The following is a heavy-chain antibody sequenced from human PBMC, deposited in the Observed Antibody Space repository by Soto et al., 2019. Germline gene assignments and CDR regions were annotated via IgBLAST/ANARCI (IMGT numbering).Heavy chain of an antibody. V-gene: IGHV3-15*01. CDR1: VFTFSNAW. D-gene: IGHD1-26*01. CDR2: IKSKTDGGTR. CDR3: TRGSYQGNYYYYGMDV. J-gene: IGHJ6*02. Sequence: WWSLRLSCSASVFTFSNAWMSWFRQVPGKGLEWVGRIKSKTDGGTRDYAAPVKGRFTISREDSKKTLYLQMNSLKAEDTGVYYCTRGSYQGNYYYYGMDVWGQGTTVTVSS.